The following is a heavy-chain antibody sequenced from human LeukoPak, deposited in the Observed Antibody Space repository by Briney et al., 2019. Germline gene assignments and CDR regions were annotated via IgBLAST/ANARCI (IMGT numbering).Heavy chain of an antibody. D-gene: IGHD6-19*01. CDR3: ARVYSSGSRAFQH. V-gene: IGHV4-30-2*01. CDR2: IYHSGST. J-gene: IGHJ1*01. CDR1: GGSISSGGYY. Sequence: SETLSLTCTVSGGSISSGGYYWSWIRQPPGKGLEWIGYIYHSGSTYYNPSLKSRVTISVDRSKNQFSLKQSSVTAADTAVYYCARVYSSGSRAFQHWGQGTLVTVSS.